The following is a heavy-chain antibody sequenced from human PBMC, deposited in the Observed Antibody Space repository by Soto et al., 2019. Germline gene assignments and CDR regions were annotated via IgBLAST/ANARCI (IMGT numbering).Heavy chain of an antibody. CDR3: AKDSWAIFGVPAGEYYAMDV. V-gene: IGHV3-15*01. CDR1: GFTLSNAW. Sequence: GGSLRLSCAASGFTLSNAWMSWVRQAPGKGLEWVGRIKSQTEIDYAAPVKGRFTISRDNSKNTVYLQMNDLRVEDAAEYFCAKDSWAIFGVPAGEYYAMDVWGQGTTVTVSS. J-gene: IGHJ6*02. D-gene: IGHD3-3*01. CDR2: IKSQTEI.